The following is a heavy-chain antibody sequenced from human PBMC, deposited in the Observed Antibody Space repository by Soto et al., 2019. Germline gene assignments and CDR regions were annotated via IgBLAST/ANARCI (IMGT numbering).Heavy chain of an antibody. CDR2: MSHSGGT. V-gene: IGHV4-34*01. Sequence: QVQLQQWGAGLLKPSETLSLTCAVYGGFVSSGSYYWSWIRQPPGKGLEWIGEMSHSGGTHFNPSLKSRVTIPVDTYKNQFSLKMSSVTAADTALYYCARVERGTATTVVDAFDIWGPGTMVTVSS. CDR3: ARVERGTATTVVDAFDI. CDR1: GGFVSSGSYY. J-gene: IGHJ3*02. D-gene: IGHD1-1*01.